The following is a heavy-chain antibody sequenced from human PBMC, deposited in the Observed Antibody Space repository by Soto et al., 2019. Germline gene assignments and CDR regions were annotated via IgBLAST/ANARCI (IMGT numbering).Heavy chain of an antibody. CDR1: GGSISSRSHY. D-gene: IGHD3-16*01. CDR3: TRYTLGSMEDY. CDR2: IRYSGNH. J-gene: IGHJ4*02. Sequence: QLQLQESGPGLVKPSETLSLTCTVSGGSISSRSHYWGWIRQPPGKGLEWICLIRYSGNHQYNPSLTGRVTTSVDTSKNPSSLKLTAVTAADTAVYYCTRYTLGSMEDYWGQGTLVTVSS. V-gene: IGHV4-39*02.